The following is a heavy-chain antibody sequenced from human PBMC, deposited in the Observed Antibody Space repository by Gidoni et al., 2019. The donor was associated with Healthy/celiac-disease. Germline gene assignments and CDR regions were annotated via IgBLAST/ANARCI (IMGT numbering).Heavy chain of an antibody. CDR3: AGTYSSGWYEPFDY. D-gene: IGHD6-19*01. V-gene: IGHV4-61*02. CDR1: GGSISSGSYY. CDR2: IYTSGST. J-gene: IGHJ4*02. Sequence: QVQLQESGPGLVKPSQTLSLTCTVPGGSISSGSYYWSWIRQPAGKGLEWIGRIYTSGSTNYNPSLKSRVTISVDTSKNQFSLKLSSVTAADTAVYYCAGTYSSGWYEPFDYWGQGTLVTVSS.